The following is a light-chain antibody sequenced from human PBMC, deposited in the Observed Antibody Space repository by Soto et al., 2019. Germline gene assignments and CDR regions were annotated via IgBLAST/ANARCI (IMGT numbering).Light chain of an antibody. V-gene: IGKV1-33*01. CDR2: DAS. CDR1: QDITNY. CDR3: QQYDPLPIT. Sequence: DIQMTQAPSSLSASVGDRVTITCQASQDITNYLNWYQQKPGRAPRLLLYDASSLETGVPSRFSGSGSGTDFTLTSSSLQPEDVATYYCQQYDPLPITFGQGTRLEIK. J-gene: IGKJ5*01.